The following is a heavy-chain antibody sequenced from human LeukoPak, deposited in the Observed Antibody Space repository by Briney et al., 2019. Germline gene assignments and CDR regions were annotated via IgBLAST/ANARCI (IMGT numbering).Heavy chain of an antibody. Sequence: SDTLSLTCTVSGGSIRSYYGTWIRQPPGKGREGIGYIYYTGSTNYNPSLKSRVTMSVDTSKNQFSLKLSSVTAADTAVYYCAREIGYSYHIWGQGTLVTVSS. CDR3: AREIGYSYHI. CDR1: GGSIRSYY. D-gene: IGHD5-18*01. J-gene: IGHJ4*02. CDR2: IYYTGST. V-gene: IGHV4-59*07.